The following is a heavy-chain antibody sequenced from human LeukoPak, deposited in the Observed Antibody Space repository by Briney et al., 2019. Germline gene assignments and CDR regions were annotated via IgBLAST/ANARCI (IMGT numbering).Heavy chain of an antibody. J-gene: IGHJ4*02. V-gene: IGHV1-58*02. Sequence: ASVKVSCKASGFTFTSSAMQWVRQARGQRLEWIGWIVVGSGSTNYAQKFQERVTITRDMSTSTAYMELSSLRSEDTAVYYCAAVAVAGTRYYFDYWGQGTLVTVSS. D-gene: IGHD6-19*01. CDR2: IVVGSGST. CDR3: AAVAVAGTRYYFDY. CDR1: GFTFTSSA.